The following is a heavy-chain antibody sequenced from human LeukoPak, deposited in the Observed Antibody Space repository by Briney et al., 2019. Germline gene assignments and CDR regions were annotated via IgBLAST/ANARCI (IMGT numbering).Heavy chain of an antibody. CDR3: AKAGQGIAARLGFDY. V-gene: IGHV3-20*04. CDR1: GFTFDDYG. CDR2: INWNGGST. D-gene: IGHD6-6*01. J-gene: IGHJ4*02. Sequence: GGSLRLSCAASGFTFDDYGMSWVRQAPGKGLEWVSGINWNGGSTGYADSVKGRFTISRDNAKNSLYLQMNSLRAEDTAVYYCAKAGQGIAARLGFDYWGQGTLVTVSS.